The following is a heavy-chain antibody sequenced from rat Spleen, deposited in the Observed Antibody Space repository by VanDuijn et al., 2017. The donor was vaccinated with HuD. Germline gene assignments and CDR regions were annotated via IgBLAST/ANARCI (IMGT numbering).Heavy chain of an antibody. D-gene: IGHD1-7*01. J-gene: IGHJ3*01. V-gene: IGHV5-25*01. CDR2: ISTGAGNT. CDR1: GFIFSNYY. CDR3: ARPSYGYPFAY. Sequence: EVQLVESDGGLVQPGRSLKLSCAASGFIFSNYYMAWVRQAPAKGLEWVASISTGAGNTYYRDSVKGRFTFSRDNAKTTLYLQMDSLRSEDTATYYCARPSYGYPFAYWGQGTLVTVSS.